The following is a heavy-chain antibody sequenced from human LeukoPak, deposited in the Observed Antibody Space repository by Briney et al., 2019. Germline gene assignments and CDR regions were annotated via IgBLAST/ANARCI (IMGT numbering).Heavy chain of an antibody. V-gene: IGHV3-23*01. D-gene: IGHD6-6*01. CDR2: ISGSDGST. J-gene: IGHJ4*02. CDR3: AKGRIAARALGFDY. CDR1: GFTFSSYA. Sequence: GRSLRLSCAAAGFTFSSYAMSWVRQPPGKGQNCVSTISGSDGSTYYGDSVKGRCTISRDNSKNTLYLQMNRLRADDTAVYYCAKGRIAARALGFDYWGQGTLVTVSS.